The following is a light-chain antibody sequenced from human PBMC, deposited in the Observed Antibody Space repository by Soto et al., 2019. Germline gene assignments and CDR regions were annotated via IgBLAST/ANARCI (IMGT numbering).Light chain of an antibody. CDR2: GNT. V-gene: IGLV1-40*01. CDR3: QSYDSSLSGYV. CDR1: SSNIGAGYP. J-gene: IGLJ1*01. Sequence: QSVLTQPPSVSGAPGQRITLSCTGSSSNIGAGYPVHWYQQLPGTAPKLLIFGNTIRPSGVPDRFSGSRSGLAITGLQAEDEADHYCQSYDSSLSGYVFGTGTKVTVL.